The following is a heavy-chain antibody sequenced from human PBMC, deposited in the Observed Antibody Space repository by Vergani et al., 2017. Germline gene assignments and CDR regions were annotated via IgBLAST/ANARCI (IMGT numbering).Heavy chain of an antibody. CDR1: GGSISSGGYS. V-gene: IGHV4-30-2*03. D-gene: IGHD4-17*01. CDR2: IYHSGST. CDR3: ARQTTVTTYYFDY. J-gene: IGHJ4*02. Sequence: QLQLQESGSGLVKPSQTLSLTCAVSGGSISSGGYSWSWIRQPPGKGLEWIGYIYHSGSTYYNPSLKSRVTISVDTSKNQFSLKLSSVTAADTAVYYCARQTTVTTYYFDYWGQGTLVTVSS.